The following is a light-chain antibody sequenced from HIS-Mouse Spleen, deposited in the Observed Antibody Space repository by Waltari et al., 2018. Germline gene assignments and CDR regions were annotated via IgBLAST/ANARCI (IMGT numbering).Light chain of an antibody. J-gene: IGLJ2*01. Sequence: QSVLTQPPSASGTPGQRVTISCSGSSSNIGSNYVSWYQQLPGTAPQLLSYWNNQRPSGFPDRFSGSKSGTSASLAISGLRSEGAADYYWAAWDDSLSGVFGGGTKLTVL. CDR3: AAWDDSLSGV. CDR1: SSNIGSNY. V-gene: IGLV1-47*01. CDR2: WNN.